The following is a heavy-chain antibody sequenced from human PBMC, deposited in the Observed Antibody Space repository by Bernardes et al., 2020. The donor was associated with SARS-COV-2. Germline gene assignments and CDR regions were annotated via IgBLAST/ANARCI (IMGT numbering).Heavy chain of an antibody. V-gene: IGHV3-23*01. CDR2: IRGSGDST. Sequence: GGTLRLSCVSFGFIFSSDATSWVRQAPGKGLEWVSGIRGSGDSTYYADSVKGRVTLSRDNSKNTLYLQMSSLRAEDTAVYYCAKEMDYYDSSGPYDYWGQGTLVTVSS. J-gene: IGHJ4*02. D-gene: IGHD3-22*01. CDR3: AKEMDYYDSSGPYDY. CDR1: GFIFSSDA.